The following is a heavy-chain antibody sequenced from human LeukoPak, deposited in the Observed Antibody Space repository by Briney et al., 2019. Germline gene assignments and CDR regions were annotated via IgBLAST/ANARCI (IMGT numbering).Heavy chain of an antibody. CDR2: INPNSGVT. CDR1: GYTFIDYF. V-gene: IGHV1-2*02. D-gene: IGHD1-7*01. J-gene: IGHJ3*02. Sequence: ASVKVSCKASGYTFIDYFIHWMRQTPGQGLEWLGWINPNSGVTRYAQKFQDRVTITRDTAAYMELSSLKSDDTAVYYCVRAVSGTLGGAFDIWGQGTAVTVSS. CDR3: VRAVSGTLGGAFDI.